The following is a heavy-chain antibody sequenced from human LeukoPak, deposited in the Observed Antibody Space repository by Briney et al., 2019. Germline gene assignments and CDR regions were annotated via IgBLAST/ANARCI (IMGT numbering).Heavy chain of an antibody. CDR3: ARAVVVAALLDAFDI. Sequence: PSQTLSLTCTVSGDSISSGNYYWSWIRQPAGKGLEWIGRIYTSGSTNYNPSLKSRVTISVDTSKNQFSLKLSSVTAADTAVYYCARAVVVAALLDAFDIWGQGTMVTVSS. D-gene: IGHD2-15*01. CDR1: GDSISSGNYY. J-gene: IGHJ3*02. CDR2: IYTSGST. V-gene: IGHV4-61*02.